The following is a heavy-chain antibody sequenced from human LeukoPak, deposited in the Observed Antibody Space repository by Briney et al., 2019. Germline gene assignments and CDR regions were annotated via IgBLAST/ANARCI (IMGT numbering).Heavy chain of an antibody. D-gene: IGHD5-12*01. V-gene: IGHV3-49*04. J-gene: IGHJ4*02. CDR2: IRSKAYGGTT. CDR3: TRSKWLRCDY. CDR1: GFTFSSYG. Sequence: GGSLRLSCAASGFTFSSYGMHWVRQAPGKGLEWVGFIRSKAYGGTTEYAASVKGRFTISRDDSKSIAYLQMNSLKTEDTAVYYCTRSKWLRCDYWGQGTLVSVSS.